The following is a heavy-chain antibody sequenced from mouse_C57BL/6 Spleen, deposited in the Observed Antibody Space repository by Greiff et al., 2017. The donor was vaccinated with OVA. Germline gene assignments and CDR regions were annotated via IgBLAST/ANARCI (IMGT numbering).Heavy chain of an antibody. J-gene: IGHJ2*01. Sequence: VPMQQPVAELVMPGASFKLSCKASGYTFTSYWMHWVKQRPGQGLEWIGEIDPSDSYTNYNQKFKGKSTLTVDKSSSTAYMQLSSLTSEDSAVYYCARLGRDYFDYWGQGTTLTVSS. CDR1: GYTFTSYW. V-gene: IGHV1-69*01. CDR2: IDPSDSYT. CDR3: ARLGRDYFDY.